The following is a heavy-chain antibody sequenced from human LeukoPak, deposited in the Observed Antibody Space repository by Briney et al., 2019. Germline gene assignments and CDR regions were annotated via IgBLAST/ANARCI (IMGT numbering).Heavy chain of an antibody. J-gene: IGHJ6*02. V-gene: IGHV6-1*01. CDR1: GDISPSNSAV. CDR2: QYYSPNCYN. CDR3: ARDRAGIAVAGQTNYYYYGMDV. Sequence: SQTLSLTCAISGDISPSNSAVWNWTSKPPSRAFKWLGRQYYSPNCYNDYAVSVKSRITINPDTSKNQFSLQLNSVTPEDTAVYYCARDRAGIAVAGQTNYYYYGMDVWGQGTTVTVSS. D-gene: IGHD6-19*01.